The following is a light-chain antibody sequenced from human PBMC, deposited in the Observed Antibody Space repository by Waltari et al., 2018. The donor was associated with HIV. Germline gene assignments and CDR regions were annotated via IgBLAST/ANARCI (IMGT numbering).Light chain of an antibody. Sequence: QSALTQPASVSGSPGQSITISCTGTSSDVGYYNYVSWYQQHPGKAPKLVISDVYKRPSVVSNRFSGSKSGNTASLTISGLQADDEADYYCCSFAGSSPYVFGTGTKVTVL. CDR2: DVY. CDR3: CSFAGSSPYV. CDR1: SSDVGYYNY. J-gene: IGLJ1*01. V-gene: IGLV2-23*02.